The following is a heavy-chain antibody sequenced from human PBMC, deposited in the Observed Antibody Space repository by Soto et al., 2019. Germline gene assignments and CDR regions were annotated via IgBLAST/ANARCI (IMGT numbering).Heavy chain of an antibody. CDR3: ARLGGYYQALDQ. V-gene: IGHV4-61*05. CDR2: IYYSGST. CDR1: GGSISSSSYY. D-gene: IGHD3-22*01. Sequence: SETLSLTCTVSGGSISSSSYYWGWIRQPPGKGLEWIGYIYYSGSTTYHPSLKSRVTISVDTSKNQFSLNLTSVTAADTAVYYCARLGGYYQALDQWGQGSLVTVSS. J-gene: IGHJ4*02.